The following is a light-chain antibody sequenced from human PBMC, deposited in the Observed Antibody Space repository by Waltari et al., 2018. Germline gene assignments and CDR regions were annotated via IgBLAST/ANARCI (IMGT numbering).Light chain of an antibody. CDR2: RNN. Sequence: QSVMTQPPSASGTPGQRVSISCSGSTPNLGSNSLYGYQQLPGAAPQLLIFRNNQRPSGVPDRFSGSKYGTSAFLAISELRSEDEAVYYCASWDDSHYVFGTGTKLTVL. CDR1: TPNLGSNS. V-gene: IGLV1-47*01. J-gene: IGLJ1*01. CDR3: ASWDDSHYV.